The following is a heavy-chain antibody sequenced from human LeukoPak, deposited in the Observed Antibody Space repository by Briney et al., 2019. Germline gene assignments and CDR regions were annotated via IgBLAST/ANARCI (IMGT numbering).Heavy chain of an antibody. D-gene: IGHD3-10*01. J-gene: IGHJ4*02. CDR1: GGSISSYY. CDR3: AAGFYYFDY. V-gene: IGHV4-59*01. CDR2: IYYSGTT. Sequence: SETLSLTCTVSGGSISSYYWNWIRQPPGNGLEWIGYIYYSGTTNYNPSLKSRVTILVDTSKNQFSLKLSSVTAADTAVYYCAAGFYYFDYWGQGTLVTVSS.